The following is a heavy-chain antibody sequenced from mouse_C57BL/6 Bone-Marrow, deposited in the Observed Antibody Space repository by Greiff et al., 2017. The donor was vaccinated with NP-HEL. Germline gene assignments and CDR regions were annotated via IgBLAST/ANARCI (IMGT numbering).Heavy chain of an antibody. CDR3: ARYRTGYWYFDV. J-gene: IGHJ1*03. CDR2: IYPRSGNT. V-gene: IGHV1-81*01. D-gene: IGHD4-1*01. Sequence: QVQLQQSGAELARPGASVKLSCKASGYTFTSYGISWVKQRPGQGLEWIGEIYPRSGNTYYNEKFKGKATLTADKSSSTAYMELRSLTSEDSAVYFCARYRTGYWYFDVWGTGTTVTVSS. CDR1: GYTFTSYG.